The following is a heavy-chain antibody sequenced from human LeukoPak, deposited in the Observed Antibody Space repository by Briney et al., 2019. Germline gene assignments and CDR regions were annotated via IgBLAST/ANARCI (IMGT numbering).Heavy chain of an antibody. V-gene: IGHV3-23*01. Sequence: GGSLRLSCAASGFTFSDYAMTWVRQAPGKGLEWVARISGSGVMTYYADSVKGRFTVSGDKSNNILYLQMSSLTAADTAVYYCAKDRSIGTYYTFDHWGQGTLVTVSS. CDR2: ISGSGVMT. CDR3: AKDRSIGTYYTFDH. J-gene: IGHJ4*02. D-gene: IGHD1-26*01. CDR1: GFTFSDYA.